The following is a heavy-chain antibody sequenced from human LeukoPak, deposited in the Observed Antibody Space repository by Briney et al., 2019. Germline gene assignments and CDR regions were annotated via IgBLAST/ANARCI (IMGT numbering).Heavy chain of an antibody. Sequence: ASVKVSFKASGYSFTDYYMHWVRQAPGQGPEWMGWIKPNSGGTNYAQEFQGRVTMTRDTSSVTAYMELSRLRSDDTAVYYCARAGIWDYSDSSGYHNGAFDIWGQGTMVTVSS. D-gene: IGHD3-22*01. V-gene: IGHV1-2*02. CDR2: IKPNSGGT. CDR1: GYSFTDYY. CDR3: ARAGIWDYSDSSGYHNGAFDI. J-gene: IGHJ3*02.